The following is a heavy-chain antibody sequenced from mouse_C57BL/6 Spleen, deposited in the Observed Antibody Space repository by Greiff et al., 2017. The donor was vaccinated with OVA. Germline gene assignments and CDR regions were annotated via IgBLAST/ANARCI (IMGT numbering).Heavy chain of an antibody. CDR3: ARWEGTTN. CDR1: GYTFTSYW. Sequence: VKLQQPGAELVKPGASVKLSCKASGYTFTSYWMQWVKQRPGQGLEWIGEIDPSDSYTNYNQKFKGKATLTVDTSSSTAYMQLSSLTSEDSAVYYCARWEGTTNWGQGTTLTVSS. D-gene: IGHD1-1*01. V-gene: IGHV1-50*01. J-gene: IGHJ2*01. CDR2: IDPSDSYT.